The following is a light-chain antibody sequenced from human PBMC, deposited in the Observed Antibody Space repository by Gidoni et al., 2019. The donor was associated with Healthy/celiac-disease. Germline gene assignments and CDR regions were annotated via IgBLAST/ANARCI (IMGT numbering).Light chain of an antibody. CDR3: QQYNNWSWT. CDR2: GAS. Sequence: EIVITQSPATLSVSPGERATLSCRASQSVSSNLAWYQQKPGQAPRLLIYGASTRATGIPDRFSGSGSGTEFTLTISSLQSEDFAVYYCQQYNNWSWTFGQGTKVEIK. J-gene: IGKJ1*01. CDR1: QSVSSN. V-gene: IGKV3-15*01.